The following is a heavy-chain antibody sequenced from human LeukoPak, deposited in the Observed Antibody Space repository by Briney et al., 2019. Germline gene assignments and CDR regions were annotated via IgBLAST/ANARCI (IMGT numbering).Heavy chain of an antibody. Sequence: GGSLRFSCGASGFTFSNYNMTWVRQAPGEGLEWVSSINSRSTYIFYADSVMGRFTISRDNAKNSLFLQMNSLRAEDTAVYYCARDETNGFDSWGQGTLVTVSS. CDR2: INSRSTYI. CDR3: ARDETNGFDS. V-gene: IGHV3-21*01. CDR1: GFTFSNYN. D-gene: IGHD1-14*01. J-gene: IGHJ5*01.